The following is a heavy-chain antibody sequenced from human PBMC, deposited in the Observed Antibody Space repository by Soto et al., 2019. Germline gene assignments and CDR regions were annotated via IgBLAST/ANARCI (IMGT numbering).Heavy chain of an antibody. D-gene: IGHD2-2*01. CDR1: GYTFTGYY. CDR3: ARESGQVVPAAMGRTYYYMDV. V-gene: IGHV1-2*04. CDR2: INPNSGGT. J-gene: IGHJ6*03. Sequence: ASVKVSCKASGYTFTGYYMHWVRQAPGQGLEWMGWINPNSGGTNYAQKFQGWVTMTRDTSISTAYMELSRLRSDDTAVYYCARESGQVVPAAMGRTYYYMDVWGKGTTVTVS.